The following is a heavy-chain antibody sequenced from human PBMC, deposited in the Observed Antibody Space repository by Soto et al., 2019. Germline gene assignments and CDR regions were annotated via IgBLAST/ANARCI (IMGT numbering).Heavy chain of an antibody. CDR3: ARDSPPVDY. J-gene: IGHJ4*02. CDR2: ISAYNGNT. CDR1: GYTFTSYG. Sequence: GASVKVSCKASGYTFTSYGISWVRQAPGQGLEWMGWISAYNGNTKYSQKFQGRVTITRDTSASTAYMELRSLRSDDTAVYYCARDSPPVDYWGQGTLVTVSS. V-gene: IGHV1-18*01.